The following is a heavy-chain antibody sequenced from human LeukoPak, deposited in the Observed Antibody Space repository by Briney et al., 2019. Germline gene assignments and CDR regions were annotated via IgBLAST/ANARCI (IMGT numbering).Heavy chain of an antibody. CDR3: ARPLVATLLGSSWFDP. Sequence: GASVKVSCKASGYTFTSYGISWVRRAPGQGLEWMGWISAYNGNTNYAQKLQGRVTMTTDTSTSTAYMELRSLRSDDTAVYYCARPLVATLLGSSWFDPWGQGTLVTVSS. V-gene: IGHV1-18*01. D-gene: IGHD5-12*01. J-gene: IGHJ5*02. CDR2: ISAYNGNT. CDR1: GYTFTSYG.